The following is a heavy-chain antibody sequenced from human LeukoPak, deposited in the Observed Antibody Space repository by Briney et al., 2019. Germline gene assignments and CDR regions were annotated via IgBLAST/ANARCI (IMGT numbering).Heavy chain of an antibody. Sequence: GGSLRLSCAASGFTFDDYAMHWVRQAPGKGLEWVSLISWDGSTTSYADSVKGRFSISRDNSKDSLYLQMSSLRAEDTALYYCAKEAKGLYFDFWGQGTLVTVSS. J-gene: IGHJ4*02. CDR2: ISWDGSTT. D-gene: IGHD5-12*01. CDR1: GFTFDDYA. CDR3: AKEAKGLYFDF. V-gene: IGHV3-43D*03.